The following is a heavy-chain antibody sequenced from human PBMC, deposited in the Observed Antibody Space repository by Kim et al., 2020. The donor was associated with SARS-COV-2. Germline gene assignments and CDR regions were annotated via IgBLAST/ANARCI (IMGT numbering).Heavy chain of an antibody. V-gene: IGHV3-15*01. Sequence: VTTDYAAPVKGRFTISRDDSKNTVYLQMQRLKTEDTAVYYCTTGPFITNYWGQGTLVTVSS. J-gene: IGHJ4*02. D-gene: IGHD3-22*01. CDR3: TTGPFITNY. CDR2: VTT.